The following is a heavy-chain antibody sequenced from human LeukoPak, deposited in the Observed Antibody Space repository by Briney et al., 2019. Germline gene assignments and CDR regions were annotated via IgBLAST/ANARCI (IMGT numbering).Heavy chain of an antibody. V-gene: IGHV1-2*02. CDR1: GYTFTGYY. CDR3: VRDQRGSHFDY. CDR2: IHPNYGGT. D-gene: IGHD1-26*01. Sequence: ASVKVSCKASGYTFTGYYIHWVRQAPGQGLEWMGWIHPNYGGTNSAQKFQGRVTMTRDTFINTAYMEVSRLRSDDTAVYYCVRDQRGSHFDYWGQGTLVTVSS. J-gene: IGHJ4*02.